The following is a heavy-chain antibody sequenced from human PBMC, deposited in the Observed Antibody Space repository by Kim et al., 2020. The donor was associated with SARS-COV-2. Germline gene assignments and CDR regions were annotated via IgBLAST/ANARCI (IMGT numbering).Heavy chain of an antibody. Sequence: GGSLRLSCAASGFTFDDYTMHWVRQAPGKGLEWVSLISWDGGSTYYADSVKGRFTISRDNSKNSLYLQMNSLRTEDTALYYCAKDISYCSGGSCYIGYYYYGMDVWGQGTTVTVSS. CDR1: GFTFDDYT. J-gene: IGHJ6*02. CDR3: AKDISYCSGGSCYIGYYYYGMDV. CDR2: ISWDGGST. V-gene: IGHV3-43*01. D-gene: IGHD2-15*01.